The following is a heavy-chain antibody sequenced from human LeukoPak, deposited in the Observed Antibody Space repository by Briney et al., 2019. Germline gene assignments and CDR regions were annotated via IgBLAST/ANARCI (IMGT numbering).Heavy chain of an antibody. J-gene: IGHJ4*02. Sequence: SQTLSVTCAISGDSVSSNNGAWNWIRQSPSRGLEWLGRTYYRSKWYNDYAGSFISRITISPDTSKNQFSLQLDSVTPEDTAVYYCARDVGATGWHTFDYWGQGTLVTVSS. CDR3: ARDVGATGWHTFDY. D-gene: IGHD3-9*01. CDR1: GDSVSSNNGA. CDR2: TYYRSKWYN. V-gene: IGHV6-1*01.